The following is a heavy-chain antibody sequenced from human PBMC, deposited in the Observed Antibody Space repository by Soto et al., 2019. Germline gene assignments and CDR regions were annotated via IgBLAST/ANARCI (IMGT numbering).Heavy chain of an antibody. D-gene: IGHD2-15*01. CDR1: GYTFTSYY. CDR3: ARDVFCSGGSCYSGVGFYYYGMDV. J-gene: IGHJ6*02. V-gene: IGHV1-46*01. CDR2: INPSGGST. Sequence: ASVKVSCKASGYTFTSYYMHWGRQAPGQGLEWMGIINPSGGSTSYAQKFQGRVTMTRDTSTSTVYMELSSLRSEDTAVYYCARDVFCSGGSCYSGVGFYYYGMDVWGQGTTVTVSS.